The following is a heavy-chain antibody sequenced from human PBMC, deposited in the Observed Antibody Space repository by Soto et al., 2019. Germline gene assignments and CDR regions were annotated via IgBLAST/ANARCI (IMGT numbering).Heavy chain of an antibody. CDR2: ISGSGGST. V-gene: IGHV3-23*01. CDR1: GFTFSSYA. D-gene: IGHD2-21*02. J-gene: IGHJ6*02. Sequence: PGGSLRLSCAASGFTFSSYAMSWVRQAPGKGLEWVSAISGSGGSTYYADSVKGRFTISRDNSKNTLYLQMNSLRAEDTAVYYCAKYVVVTAILHYYYYGMDVWGQGTTVTVSS. CDR3: AKYVVVTAILHYYYYGMDV.